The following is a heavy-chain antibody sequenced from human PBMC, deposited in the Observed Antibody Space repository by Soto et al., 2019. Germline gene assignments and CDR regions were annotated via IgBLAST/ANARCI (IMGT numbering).Heavy chain of an antibody. CDR2: INSDGSTT. V-gene: IGHV3-74*01. CDR3: ARDRPYTTDY. CDR1: GLTFSNSW. Sequence: GGSLRLSCAASGLTFSNSWMHWVRQAPGKGLVWVSYINSDGSTTTYADSVKGRFTISRDNAKNTVYLQITSLTAEDTAVYYCARDRPYTTDYWGQGTLVTVSS. D-gene: IGHD1-26*01. J-gene: IGHJ4*02.